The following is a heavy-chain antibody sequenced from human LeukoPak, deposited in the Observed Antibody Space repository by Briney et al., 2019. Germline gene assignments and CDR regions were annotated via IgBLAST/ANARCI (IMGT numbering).Heavy chain of an antibody. CDR1: GGTFSSYA. D-gene: IGHD2-15*01. V-gene: IGHV1-18*01. CDR2: ISAYNGNT. Sequence: ASVKVSCKASGGTFSSYAISWVRQAPGQGLEWMGWISAYNGNTNYAQKLQGRVTMTRDTSTSTVYMELSSLRSEDTAVYYCARGVRYCSGGSCYEWFDPWGQGTLVTVSS. J-gene: IGHJ5*02. CDR3: ARGVRYCSGGSCYEWFDP.